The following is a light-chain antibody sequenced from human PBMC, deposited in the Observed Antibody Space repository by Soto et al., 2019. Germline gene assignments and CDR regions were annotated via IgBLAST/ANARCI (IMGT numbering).Light chain of an antibody. CDR1: QDIRRD. CDR3: LQDYNYPLT. Sequence: AMQMTQFPSSLSASLGDGVNIXXRARQDIRRDLGWYQQRPGKAPKVXIYAASSLQSGVPSRFSGSGSGTDFTLTISSLQPEDFAIYYCLQDYNYPLTFGGGTKVDIK. CDR2: AAS. J-gene: IGKJ4*01. V-gene: IGKV1-6*01.